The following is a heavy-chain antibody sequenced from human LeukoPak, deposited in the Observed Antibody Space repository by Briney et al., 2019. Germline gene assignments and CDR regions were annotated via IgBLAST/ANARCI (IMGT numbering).Heavy chain of an antibody. D-gene: IGHD1-7*01. CDR1: GGTFSSYA. CDR2: IIPIFGTA. V-gene: IGHV1-69*05. J-gene: IGHJ6*03. Sequence: GASVKVPCKASGGTFSSYAISWVRQAPGQGLEWMGGIIPIFGTANYAQKFQGRVTITTDESTSTAYMELSSLRSEDTAVYYCASSITGTTGFSFAAYYYYMDVWGKGTTVTVSS. CDR3: ASSITGTTGFSFAAYYYYMDV.